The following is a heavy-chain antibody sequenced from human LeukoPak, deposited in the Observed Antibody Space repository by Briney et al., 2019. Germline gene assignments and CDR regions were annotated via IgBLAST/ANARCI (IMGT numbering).Heavy chain of an antibody. CDR3: ARDERIAVAGLDY. D-gene: IGHD6-19*01. V-gene: IGHV1-69*04. CDR2: IIPIFGIA. J-gene: IGHJ4*02. Sequence: GASVTVSCKASGGTFSSYAISWVRQAPEQGLEWMGRIIPIFGIANYAQKFQGRVTITADKSTSTAYMELSSLRSEDTAVYYCARDERIAVAGLDYWGQGTLVTVSS. CDR1: GGTFSSYA.